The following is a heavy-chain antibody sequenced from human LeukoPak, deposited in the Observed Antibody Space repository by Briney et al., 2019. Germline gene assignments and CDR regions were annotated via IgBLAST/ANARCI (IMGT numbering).Heavy chain of an antibody. D-gene: IGHD1-14*01. Sequence: GGSLRLSCAASGFIFNNHWMHWVHQTPGEGLVWVARIDGDESGTIYADSVKGRFTISRDTAKNTLYLQMSRLRAEDTAVYFCARGGDYSGTAFDIWGQGTMVTVSS. CDR1: GFIFNNHW. J-gene: IGHJ3*02. V-gene: IGHV3-74*01. CDR3: ARGGDYSGTAFDI. CDR2: IDGDESGT.